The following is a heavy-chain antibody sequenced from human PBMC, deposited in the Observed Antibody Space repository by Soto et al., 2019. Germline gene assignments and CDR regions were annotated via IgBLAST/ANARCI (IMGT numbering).Heavy chain of an antibody. CDR2: ISYDGSNK. J-gene: IGHJ4*02. D-gene: IGHD2-8*02. CDR1: GFTFSSYA. CDR3: SRDTRPRGLVGSLDY. Sequence: GGSLRLSCAASGFTFSSYAMHWVRQAPGKGLEWVAVISYDGSNKYYADSVKGRFTISRDNSKNTLYLQSNRLRAEDTAVYYRSRDTRPRGLVGSLDYWGQGTLVTVSS. V-gene: IGHV3-30-3*01.